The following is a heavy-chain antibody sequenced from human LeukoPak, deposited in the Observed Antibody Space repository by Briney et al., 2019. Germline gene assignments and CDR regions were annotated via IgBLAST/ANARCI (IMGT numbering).Heavy chain of an antibody. CDR2: ISGSGGST. D-gene: IGHD6-19*01. Sequence: SGGSLRLSCAASGFTFSSYAMSWVRQAPGKGLEWVSAISGSGGSTYYADSVKGRFTISRDNSKNTLYLQMNSLRAEDTAVYYCAKDPLGAVAGTYDYWGQGTLVTVSS. CDR3: AKDPLGAVAGTYDY. V-gene: IGHV3-23*01. J-gene: IGHJ4*02. CDR1: GFTFSSYA.